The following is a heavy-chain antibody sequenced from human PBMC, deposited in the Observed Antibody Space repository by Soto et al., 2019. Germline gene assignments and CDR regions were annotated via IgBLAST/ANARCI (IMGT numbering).Heavy chain of an antibody. CDR3: ARSDGRY. J-gene: IGHJ4*02. Sequence: SETLSLTCAVSGASVSSTYWWSWVRQPPGKGPEWIGEINHRGSANYNPSLKSRVTISVDISKSQFSLRLTSVTAADTAVYYCARSDGRYWDQGTLVTVSS. CDR2: INHRGSA. V-gene: IGHV4-4*02. CDR1: GASVSSTYW.